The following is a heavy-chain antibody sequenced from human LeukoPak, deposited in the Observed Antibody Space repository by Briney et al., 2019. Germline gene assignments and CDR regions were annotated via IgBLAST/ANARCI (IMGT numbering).Heavy chain of an antibody. CDR1: GGSISSYY. D-gene: IGHD3-16*01. V-gene: IGHV4-59*08. CDR2: IYYSGST. CDR3: ARRGGGFDDAFDI. Sequence: SETLSLTCTVSGGSISSYYWSWIRQPPGKGLEWIGYIYYSGSTNYNPSLKSRVTISVDTSKNQFSLKLRSVTAADTAVYYCARRGGGFDDAFDIWGQGTMVTVSS. J-gene: IGHJ3*02.